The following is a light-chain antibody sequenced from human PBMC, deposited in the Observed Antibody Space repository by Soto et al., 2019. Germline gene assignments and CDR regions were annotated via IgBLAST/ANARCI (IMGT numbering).Light chain of an antibody. CDR2: SAS. CDR1: QNISTY. J-gene: IGKJ5*01. Sequence: DIQMTQSPSSLSASVGDRVSITCRASQNISTYLHWYQQKPGKAPKLLIYSASSLQSGVPSRFSGSGSGTDFTLTISSLQPEDFAVYYCQQRSNWPLTFGQGTRLEIK. CDR3: QQRSNWPLT. V-gene: IGKV1-39*01.